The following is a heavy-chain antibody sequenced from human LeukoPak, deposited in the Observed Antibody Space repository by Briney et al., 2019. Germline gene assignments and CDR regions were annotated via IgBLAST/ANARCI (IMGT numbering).Heavy chain of an antibody. CDR1: GFTFSSHW. D-gene: IGHD3-9*01. J-gene: IGHJ6*03. CDR3: AREGGYFDMYYYYMDV. V-gene: IGHV3-7*01. CDR2: IKQDGSEK. Sequence: GGSLRLSCAASGFTFSSHWMNWVRQAPGKGLEWVANIKQDGSEKYYVDSVKGRFTISRDNAKNSLYLQMNSLRAEDTAVYYCAREGGYFDMYYYYMDVWGKGTTVTISS.